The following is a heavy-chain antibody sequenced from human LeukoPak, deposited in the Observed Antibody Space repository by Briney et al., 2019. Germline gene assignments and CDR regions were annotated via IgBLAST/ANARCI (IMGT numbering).Heavy chain of an antibody. CDR3: ARALSYGDYSNWFDP. CDR1: GGSISSYY. CDR2: IYYSGST. V-gene: IGHV4-59*01. Sequence: SSETLSLPCTVSGGSISSYYWSWIRQPPGKGLEWIGYIYYSGSTNYNPSLKSRVTISVDTSKNQFSLKLSSVTAADTAVYYCARALSYGDYSNWFDPWGQGTLVTVSS. D-gene: IGHD4-17*01. J-gene: IGHJ5*02.